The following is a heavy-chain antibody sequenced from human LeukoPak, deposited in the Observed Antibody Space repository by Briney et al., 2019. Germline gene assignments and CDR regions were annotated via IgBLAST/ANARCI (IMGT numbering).Heavy chain of an antibody. J-gene: IGHJ4*02. CDR3: AKGSSGWYRDYFDY. D-gene: IGHD6-19*01. V-gene: IGHV3-23*01. CDR2: ISGSGGST. CDR1: GFTFSSYA. Sequence: GGSLRLSCAPSGFTFSSYAMSWVRQAPGKGLEWVSAISGSGGSTYYADSVKGRFTISRDNPKNTLYLQMNSLRAEDTAVYYCAKGSSGWYRDYFDYWGQGTLVTVSS.